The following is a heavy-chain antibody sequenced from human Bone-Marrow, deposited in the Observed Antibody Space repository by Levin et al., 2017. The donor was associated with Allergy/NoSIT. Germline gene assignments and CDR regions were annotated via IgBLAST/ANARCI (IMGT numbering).Heavy chain of an antibody. CDR3: ARGGYCSGGSCYSGYYFDY. CDR2: IYHSGST. Sequence: SQTLSLTCAVSGGSISSGGYSWSWIRQPPGKGLEWIGYIYHSGSTYYNPSLKSRVTISVDRSKNQFSLKLSSVTAADTAVYYCARGGYCSGGSCYSGYYFDYWGQGTLVTVSS. CDR1: GGSISSGGYS. V-gene: IGHV4-30-2*01. J-gene: IGHJ4*02. D-gene: IGHD2-15*01.